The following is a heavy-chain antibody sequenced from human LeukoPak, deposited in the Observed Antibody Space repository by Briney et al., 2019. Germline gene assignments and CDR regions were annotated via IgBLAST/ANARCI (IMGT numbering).Heavy chain of an antibody. CDR2: ISAYNGNT. CDR3: ARDWVVRGELCY. J-gene: IGHJ4*02. D-gene: IGHD3-10*01. CDR1: GYTFTSYG. V-gene: IGHV1-18*01. Sequence: ASVKVSCKASGYTFTSYGISWVRQAPGQGLEWMGWISAYNGNTNYAQKLQDRVTMTTDTSTSTAYMELRSLRSDDTAVYYCARDWVVRGELCYWGQGTLVTVSS.